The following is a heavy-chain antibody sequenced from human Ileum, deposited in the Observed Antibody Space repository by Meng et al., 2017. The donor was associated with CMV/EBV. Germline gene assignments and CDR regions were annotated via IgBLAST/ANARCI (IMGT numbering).Heavy chain of an antibody. CDR3: VRKTPEYPNWFDP. CDR2: INSDGSYT. V-gene: IGHV3-74*01. Sequence: GESLRLSCAASGFTFSMYWMHWVRQAPGKGLVWVSGINSDGSYTSYADSVKGRFTISRDNAKNTLDLQLNSLRAEDTAVYYCVRKTPEYPNWFDPWGQGTLVTVSS. J-gene: IGHJ5*02. CDR1: GFTFSMYW. D-gene: IGHD2-2*01.